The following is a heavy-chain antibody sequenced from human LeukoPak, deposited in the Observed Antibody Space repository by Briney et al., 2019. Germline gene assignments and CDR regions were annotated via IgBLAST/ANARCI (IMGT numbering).Heavy chain of an antibody. V-gene: IGHV3-9*01. CDR1: GITFDDYA. CDR2: ISWNSGGI. CDR3: AKGLGFLEWFRY. J-gene: IGHJ4*02. D-gene: IGHD3-3*01. Sequence: GGSLRLSCAASGITFDDYAMHWVRQAPGKGLEWVSGISWNSGGIGYADSVKGRFTISRDNSKNTLYLQMNSLRAEDTAVYYCAKGLGFLEWFRYWGQGTLVTVSS.